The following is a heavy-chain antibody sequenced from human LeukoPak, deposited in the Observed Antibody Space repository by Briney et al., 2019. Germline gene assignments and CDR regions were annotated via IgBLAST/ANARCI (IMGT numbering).Heavy chain of an antibody. Sequence: GGSLRLSCAASGFTFSSYEMDWGRQAPEKGLEWISYISSSGGYMYADSVKGRFTISRDNAKNSLYLQMNSLRDEDTAVYYCAPRGVVIDYWGQGTLVTVSS. V-gene: IGHV3-48*03. CDR1: GFTFSSYE. CDR2: ISSSGGYM. CDR3: APRGVVIDY. D-gene: IGHD3-3*01. J-gene: IGHJ4*02.